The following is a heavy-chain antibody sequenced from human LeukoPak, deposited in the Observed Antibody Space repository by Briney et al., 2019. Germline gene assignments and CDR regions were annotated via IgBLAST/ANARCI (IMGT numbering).Heavy chain of an antibody. Sequence: SETLSLTCTVSGGSISSYYWSWIRQPPGKGLEWIGEINHSGSTNYNPSLKSRVTISVDTSKNQFSLKLSSVTAADTAVYYCASSSYGMDVWGQGTTVTVSS. CDR1: GGSISSYY. CDR3: ASSSYGMDV. J-gene: IGHJ6*02. CDR2: INHSGST. V-gene: IGHV4-34*01.